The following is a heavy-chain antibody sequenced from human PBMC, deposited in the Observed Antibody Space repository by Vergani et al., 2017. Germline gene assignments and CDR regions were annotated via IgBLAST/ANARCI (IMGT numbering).Heavy chain of an antibody. CDR1: SHTFQTYG. Sequence: QVQLVQSGAALKKPGASVSVSCKGSSHTFQTYGISWVRQAPGKGLEWMAWIRPYTGHTIYAQKFQDRVTMTADTSTNTAYMELRSLRSDDTAVYFCARMAPSNSVVTPTSFEVWGQGTMVTVSS. V-gene: IGHV1-18*01. J-gene: IGHJ3*01. CDR2: IRPYTGHT. CDR3: ARMAPSNSVVTPTSFEV. D-gene: IGHD2-2*01.